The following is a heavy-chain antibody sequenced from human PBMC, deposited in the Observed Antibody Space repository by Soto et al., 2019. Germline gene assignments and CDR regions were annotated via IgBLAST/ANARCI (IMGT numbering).Heavy chain of an antibody. CDR1: GFTFSSYG. J-gene: IGHJ4*02. V-gene: IGHV3-30*18. D-gene: IGHD2-15*01. Sequence: QVQLVESGGGVVQPGRSLRLSCAASGFTFSSYGMHWVRQAPGKGLEWVAVISYDGSNKYYADSVKGRFTISRDNSKNTRYLQMNSLRAEDTAVYYCAKKRGYCSGGSCSNYFDYWGQGTLVTVSS. CDR2: ISYDGSNK. CDR3: AKKRGYCSGGSCSNYFDY.